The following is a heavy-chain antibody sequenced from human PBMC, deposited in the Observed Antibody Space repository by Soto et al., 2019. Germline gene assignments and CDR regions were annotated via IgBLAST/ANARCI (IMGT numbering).Heavy chain of an antibody. CDR1: GYTFTSYD. Sequence: GASVKVSCKASGYTFTSYDINWVRQATGQGLEWMGWMNPNSGNTGYAQKFQGRVTMTRNTSISTAYMELSSLRSEDTAVYYCARTMITFGGVIADYYYYMDVWGKGTTVTVSS. J-gene: IGHJ6*03. CDR3: ARTMITFGGVIADYYYYMDV. V-gene: IGHV1-8*01. D-gene: IGHD3-16*02. CDR2: MNPNSGNT.